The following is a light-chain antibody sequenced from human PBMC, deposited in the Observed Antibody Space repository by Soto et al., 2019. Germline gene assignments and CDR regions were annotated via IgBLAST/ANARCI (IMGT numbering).Light chain of an antibody. CDR3: AAWDDSLHGPV. J-gene: IGLJ2*01. Sequence: QSVLTQPASVSGSPGQSITISCTGTSSDVGGYDYVSWFQQYPGKAPSLMLYDVYRRPSGVSYRFSGSKSGNTASLTISGLQAEDEAVYYCAAWDDSLHGPVFGGGTQLTVL. CDR2: DVY. CDR1: SSDVGGYDY. V-gene: IGLV2-14*01.